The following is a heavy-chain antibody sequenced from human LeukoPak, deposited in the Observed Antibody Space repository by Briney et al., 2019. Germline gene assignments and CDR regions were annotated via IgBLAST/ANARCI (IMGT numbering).Heavy chain of an antibody. CDR2: ISGRDDTTYYTDSPEGST. Sequence: PGGSLRLXCEASGFTCLNYAMRWVRRAPGKGLQWVSGISGRDDTTYYTDSPEGSTYYTNSAEGRFTISRDNSKNTVYLQIDSLGVEDTAVYYCAKCMSATGVCLNFDSWGQGILVTVSS. D-gene: IGHD2-21*02. CDR3: AKCMSATGVCLNFDS. CDR1: GFTCLNYA. J-gene: IGHJ4*02. V-gene: IGHV3-23*01.